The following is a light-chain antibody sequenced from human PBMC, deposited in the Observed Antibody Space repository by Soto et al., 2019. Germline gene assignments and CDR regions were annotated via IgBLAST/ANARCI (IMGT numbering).Light chain of an antibody. V-gene: IGKV3-20*01. J-gene: IGKJ3*01. CDR1: QPISSSS. CDR2: GAS. CDR3: QHYGSSVPIT. Sequence: EIVLTQSTGTLSLSPGNRATLSCRASQPISSSSLAWYQQRPGQAPRLLIYGASSRATGIPDRFSGRGSGTDFALTLSRLEPEDFAVYYCQHYGSSVPITFGPGTKVDIK.